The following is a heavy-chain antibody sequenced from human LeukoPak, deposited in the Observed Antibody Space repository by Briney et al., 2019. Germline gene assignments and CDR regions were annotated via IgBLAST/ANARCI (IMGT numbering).Heavy chain of an antibody. CDR3: AADLAVRGYYFDY. CDR2: IVVGSGHT. D-gene: IGHD3-10*01. V-gene: IGHV1-58*02. CDR1: GFTFTSSA. J-gene: IGHJ4*02. Sequence: SVTVSCKAPGFTFTSSAMQWVRQARGQPLEWIGWIVVGSGHTNYARKFQERVTITRDMSTGTAYMELSSLRSEDTAVYYSAADLAVRGYYFDYWGQGTLVTVSS.